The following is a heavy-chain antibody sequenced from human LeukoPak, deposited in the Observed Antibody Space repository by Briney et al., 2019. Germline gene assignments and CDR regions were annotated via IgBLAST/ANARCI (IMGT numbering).Heavy chain of an antibody. CDR1: GGSFSGYF. CDR3: ARNLRGGAKAFDI. V-gene: IGHV4-34*01. J-gene: IGHJ3*02. Sequence: PSETLSLTCAVYGGSFSGYFWSWIRQPPGKGLEWIGEINDNGRTNYNPSLKSRVTISVDTSKNQFSLELSSVTAEDTVMYYCARNLRGGAKAFDIWGQGTMVTVSS. CDR2: INDNGRT. D-gene: IGHD1-26*01.